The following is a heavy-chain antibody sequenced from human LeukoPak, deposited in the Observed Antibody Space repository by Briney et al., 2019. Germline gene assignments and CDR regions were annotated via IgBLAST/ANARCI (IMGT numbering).Heavy chain of an antibody. D-gene: IGHD3-22*01. V-gene: IGHV3-11*01. J-gene: IGHJ4*02. CDR3: ARDQYYYDSSGYPY. Sequence: PGGSLRLSCAASGFTFSNYGMSWIRQAPGKGLEWVSYISSSGSTIYYADSVKGRFTISRDNAKNSLYLQMNSLRAEDTAVYYCARDQYYYDSSGYPYWGQGTLVTVSS. CDR2: ISSSGSTI. CDR1: GFTFSNYG.